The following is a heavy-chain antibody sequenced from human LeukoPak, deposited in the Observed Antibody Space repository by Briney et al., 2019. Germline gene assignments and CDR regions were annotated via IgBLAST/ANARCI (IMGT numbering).Heavy chain of an antibody. D-gene: IGHD2-2*01. J-gene: IGHJ4*02. Sequence: GASVKVSCKASGYTFTGYYMHWVRQAPGQGLEWMGWINPNSGGTNYAQKFQGRVTMTRDTSISTAYMELSRLRSDATAVYYCARDLNAWYQLLFYWGQGTLVTVSS. V-gene: IGHV1-2*02. CDR2: INPNSGGT. CDR1: GYTFTGYY. CDR3: ARDLNAWYQLLFY.